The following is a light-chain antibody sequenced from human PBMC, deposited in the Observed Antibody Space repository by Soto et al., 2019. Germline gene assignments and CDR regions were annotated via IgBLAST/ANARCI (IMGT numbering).Light chain of an antibody. J-gene: IGLJ2*01. Sequence: QSVLTQTPSVPGTPGQRVNISCSGSSSNIGRNYVYWYHQFPGTAPKLLIYRDNERPSGVPDRFSGSKSGTSASLAISGLRSGDEADYHCATWDDSLGGPVFGGGTKLTVL. CDR1: SSNIGRNY. V-gene: IGLV1-47*01. CDR2: RDN. CDR3: ATWDDSLGGPV.